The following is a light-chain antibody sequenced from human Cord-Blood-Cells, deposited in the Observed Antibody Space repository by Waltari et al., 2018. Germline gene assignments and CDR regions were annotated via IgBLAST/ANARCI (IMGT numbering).Light chain of an antibody. CDR2: GNS. J-gene: IGLJ3*02. CDR1: SSNIGAGYA. V-gene: IGLV1-40*01. Sequence: QSVLTQPPSVSGAPGQRVTISCTGSSSNIGAGYAVTWYQQLPGTAPKLLIYGNSNRPSGVPDRFSGSKSGTSASLAITGLQAEDEADYYCQSYDSSLSGWVFGGGTKLTVL. CDR3: QSYDSSLSGWV.